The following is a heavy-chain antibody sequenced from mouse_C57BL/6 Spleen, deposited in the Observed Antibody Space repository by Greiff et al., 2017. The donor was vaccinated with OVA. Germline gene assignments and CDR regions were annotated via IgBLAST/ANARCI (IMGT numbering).Heavy chain of an antibody. J-gene: IGHJ4*01. CDR2: INYDGSST. Sequence: EVQLVESEGGLVQPGSSMKLSCTASGFTFSDYYMAWVRQVPEKGLEWVANINYDGSSTYYLDSLKSRFIISRDNAKNILYLQMSSLKSEDTATYYCARESLYYGSSRYYYAMDYWGQGTSVTVSS. D-gene: IGHD1-1*01. CDR1: GFTFSDYY. CDR3: ARESLYYGSSRYYYAMDY. V-gene: IGHV5-16*01.